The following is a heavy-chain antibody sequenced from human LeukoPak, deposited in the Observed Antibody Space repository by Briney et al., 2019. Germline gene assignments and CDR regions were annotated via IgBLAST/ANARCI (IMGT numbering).Heavy chain of an antibody. CDR3: ARDSSDYGDYGYYFDY. CDR1: GFTFSSYG. V-gene: IGHV3-33*01. Sequence: PGGSLRLSCAASGFTFSSYGMHWVRQAPGKGLEGVAVIWYDGSNKYYADPVKGRFTISRDNSKNTLYLQMNSLRAEDTAVYYCARDSSDYGDYGYYFDYWGQGTLVTVSS. J-gene: IGHJ4*02. CDR2: IWYDGSNK. D-gene: IGHD4-17*01.